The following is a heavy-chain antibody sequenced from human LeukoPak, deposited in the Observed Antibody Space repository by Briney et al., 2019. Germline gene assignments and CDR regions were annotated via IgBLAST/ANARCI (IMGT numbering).Heavy chain of an antibody. Sequence: PSETLSLTCTVSGGSVSSYYWSWIRQPPGKGLEWFGYIYHSGSTNYNPSLKSRVTMSLDTSKNQFSLKLSSVTAADTAVYYCARGYDKGGDAYDIWGQGTMVTVSS. J-gene: IGHJ3*02. D-gene: IGHD3-22*01. CDR3: ARGYDKGGDAYDI. CDR1: GGSVSSYY. CDR2: IYHSGST. V-gene: IGHV4-59*08.